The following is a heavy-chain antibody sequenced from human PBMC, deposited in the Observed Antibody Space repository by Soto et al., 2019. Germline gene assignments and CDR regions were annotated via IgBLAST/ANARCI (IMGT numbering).Heavy chain of an antibody. J-gene: IGHJ6*02. V-gene: IGHV3-66*01. CDR2: IYSDGST. D-gene: IGHD4-17*01. CDR3: ARVRTTVTALYYYGMDV. CDR1: GLTVSSNY. Sequence: PGGSLRLSCAVSGLTVSSNYMTWVRQAPGKGLEWVSVIYSDGSTYYTESLEGRFFISRDNSKNALYLQMNSLRAEDTAVYYCARVRTTVTALYYYGMDVWGQGTTVTVSS.